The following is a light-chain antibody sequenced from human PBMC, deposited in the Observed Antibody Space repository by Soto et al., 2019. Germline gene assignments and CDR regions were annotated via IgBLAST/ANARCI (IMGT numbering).Light chain of an antibody. CDR3: QQSYSTPHT. Sequence: DIPMTQCPSSLSASVGDRVTITCRASQSISSYLNWYQQKPGKAPKLLIYAASSLQSGVPSRFSGSGSGTDFTLTISSLQPEDFATYYCQQSYSTPHTFGQGTRLEIK. CDR2: AAS. V-gene: IGKV1-39*01. J-gene: IGKJ5*01. CDR1: QSISSY.